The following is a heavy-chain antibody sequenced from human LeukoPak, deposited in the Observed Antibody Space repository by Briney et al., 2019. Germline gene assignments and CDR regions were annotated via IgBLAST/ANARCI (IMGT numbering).Heavy chain of an antibody. CDR3: AKDSSGWYAGHYYGMDV. Sequence: GGSLRLSCAASGFTFSSSAMTWVRQAPGKGLEWVSTISGSGSSTYYADSVKGRFSVSRDSSKNTLYLQMNSLRAEDTAVYYCAKDSSGWYAGHYYGMDVWGQGTTVTVSS. V-gene: IGHV3-23*01. CDR1: GFTFSSSA. D-gene: IGHD6-19*01. CDR2: ISGSGSST. J-gene: IGHJ6*02.